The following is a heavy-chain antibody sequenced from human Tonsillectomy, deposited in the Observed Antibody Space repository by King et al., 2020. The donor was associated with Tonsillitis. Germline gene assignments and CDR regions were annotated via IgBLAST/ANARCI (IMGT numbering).Heavy chain of an antibody. CDR1: GFTFGDYG. D-gene: IGHD2-21*01. J-gene: IGHJ3*02. V-gene: IGHV3-30*03. Sequence: QLVQSGGGVIQPGRSLRLSCTASGFTFGDYGMHWVRQAPGKGLEWVAVISYDGNYKHYADSVKGRFTIFRDNSKNTLSLQMNSLRAEDTAVYYCARHTALGAFDIWGQGTMVHVSS. CDR3: ARHTALGAFDI. CDR2: ISYDGNYK.